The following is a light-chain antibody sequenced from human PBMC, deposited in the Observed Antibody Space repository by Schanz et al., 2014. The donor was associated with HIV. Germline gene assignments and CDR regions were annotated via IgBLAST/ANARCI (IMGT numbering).Light chain of an antibody. CDR1: SGDVGRYDY. J-gene: IGLJ2*01. Sequence: QSALTQPASVSGSLGQSITISCTGTSGDVGRYDYPSWYQQHPGKAPKLMIYEVSKRPSGVSNRFSSSKSGNTASLTISGLQAEDEADYYCCSYAGSSTFEVFGGGTKLTVL. CDR3: CSYAGSSTFEV. V-gene: IGLV2-23*02. CDR2: EVS.